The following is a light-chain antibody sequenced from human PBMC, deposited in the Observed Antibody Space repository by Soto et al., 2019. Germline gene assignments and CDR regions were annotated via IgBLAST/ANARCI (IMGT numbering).Light chain of an antibody. J-gene: IGKJ1*01. Sequence: DIQMTQSPCSLSASVGDRVTITYRASQSISSYLNWYQQKPGKAPKLLIYAASSLQSGAPSRFSGSGSGTDFTLTIRSLQPEDFATYYCQQSYSTPAFGQGTKVDIK. CDR3: QQSYSTPA. CDR1: QSISSY. V-gene: IGKV1-39*01. CDR2: AAS.